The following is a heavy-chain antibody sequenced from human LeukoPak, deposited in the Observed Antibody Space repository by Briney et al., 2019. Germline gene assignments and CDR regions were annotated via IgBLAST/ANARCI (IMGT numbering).Heavy chain of an antibody. Sequence: PGGSLRLSCAASGFTFSSYGMHWVRQAPGKGLEWVAFIRYDGSNKYYADSVKGRFTISRDNSKNTLYLQMNSLRAEDTAVYYCATIRYSSGWYANRIDYWGQGTLVTVSS. CDR3: ATIRYSSGWYANRIDY. CDR2: IRYDGSNK. CDR1: GFTFSSYG. J-gene: IGHJ4*02. D-gene: IGHD6-19*01. V-gene: IGHV3-30*02.